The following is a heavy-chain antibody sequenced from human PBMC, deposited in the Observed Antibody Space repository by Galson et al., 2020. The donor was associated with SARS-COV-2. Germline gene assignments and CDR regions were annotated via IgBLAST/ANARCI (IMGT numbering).Heavy chain of an antibody. CDR2: IYSGGST. J-gene: IGHJ4*02. Sequence: GESLKTPCAAPGFPLRSYAMSWVRQAPGKGLEWVSVIYSGGSTYYADSVKGRFTISRDNAKNTLHLQMNSLRVEDTAVYYCVKGVNYYDSSGPYWGQGTLVTVSA. D-gene: IGHD3-22*01. CDR1: GFPLRSYA. CDR3: VKGVNYYDSSGPY. V-gene: IGHV3-23*03.